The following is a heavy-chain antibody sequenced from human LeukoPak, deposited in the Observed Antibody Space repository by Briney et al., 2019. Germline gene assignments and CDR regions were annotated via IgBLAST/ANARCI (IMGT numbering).Heavy chain of an antibody. Sequence: ASVKVSCKASGYTFTSYGISWVRQAPGQGLEWMGWISAYNGNTNYAQKLQGRVTMTTDTSTSTAYMELRSLRSDDTAVYYSARDRDHLEPLHWFDPWGQGTLVTVSS. CDR3: ARDRDHLEPLHWFDP. V-gene: IGHV1-18*01. CDR2: ISAYNGNT. D-gene: IGHD3-3*01. J-gene: IGHJ5*02. CDR1: GYTFTSYG.